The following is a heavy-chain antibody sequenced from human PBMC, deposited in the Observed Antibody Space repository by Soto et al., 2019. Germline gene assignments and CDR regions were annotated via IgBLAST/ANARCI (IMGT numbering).Heavy chain of an antibody. Sequence: GGSLRLSCAASGFTFSSHGMHWVRQAPGKGLEWVAVIWYDGSNKYYADSVKGRFTISRDNSKNTLYLQMNSLRAEDTAVYYCARAGYCSSTSCPQPYYYGMDVWGQGTTVTVSS. CDR3: ARAGYCSSTSCPQPYYYGMDV. CDR1: GFTFSSHG. V-gene: IGHV3-33*01. CDR2: IWYDGSNK. J-gene: IGHJ6*02. D-gene: IGHD2-2*01.